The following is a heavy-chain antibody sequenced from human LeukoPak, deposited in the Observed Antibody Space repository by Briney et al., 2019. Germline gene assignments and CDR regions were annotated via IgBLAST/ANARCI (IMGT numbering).Heavy chain of an antibody. CDR1: GGSISSSNYY. J-gene: IGHJ2*01. CDR2: IYYSGST. V-gene: IGHV4-39*07. D-gene: IGHD5-24*01. Sequence: PSETLSLTCTVSGGSISSSNYYWGWIRQPPGKGLEWIGTIYYSGSTYYNPSLKSRVTISVDTSKNQFSLKLSSVTAADTAVYYCARDPVGDGYNGYWYFDLWGRGTLVTVSS. CDR3: ARDPVGDGYNGYWYFDL.